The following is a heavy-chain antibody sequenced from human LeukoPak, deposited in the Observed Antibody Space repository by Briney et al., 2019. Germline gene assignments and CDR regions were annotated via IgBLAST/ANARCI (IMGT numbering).Heavy chain of an antibody. CDR3: ARGVTETTTGLTKFDP. D-gene: IGHD1-1*01. CDR1: VYTFAAYH. J-gene: IGHJ5*02. Sequence: GASVTVSFTASVYTFAAYHIHWVRQAPGQGLEWVGWVNPNSGDTHYAQSFQGRVTMTRDTSISTVYMDMSRLTSDDAAAYYCARGVTETTTGLTKFDPWGQGTLVTVSS. V-gene: IGHV1-2*02. CDR2: VNPNSGDT.